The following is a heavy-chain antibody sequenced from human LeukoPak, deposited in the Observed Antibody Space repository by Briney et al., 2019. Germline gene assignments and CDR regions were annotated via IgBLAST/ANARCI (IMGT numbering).Heavy chain of an antibody. D-gene: IGHD6-19*01. CDR1: GFTFSSYD. CDR3: ARGGYSSGWLTFDP. CDR2: IGTAGDT. J-gene: IGHJ5*02. V-gene: IGHV3-13*01. Sequence: GGSLRLSCAASGFTFSSYDMHWVRQATGKGLEWVSAIGTAGDTYYPGSVKGRFTISRENAKNSLYLQMNSLRAGDTAVYYCARGGYSSGWLTFDPWGQGTLVTVSS.